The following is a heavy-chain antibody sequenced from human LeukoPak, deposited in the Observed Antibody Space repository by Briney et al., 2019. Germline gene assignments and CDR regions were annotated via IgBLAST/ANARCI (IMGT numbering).Heavy chain of an antibody. CDR2: ISSSGSTI. CDR1: GFTFSDYY. Sequence: PGGSLRLSCAASGFTFSDYYMSWIRQAPRKGLEWVSYISSSGSTIYYADSVKGRFTISRDNAKNSLYLQMNSLRAEDTAVYYCARAYDFWSGYLYYFDYWGQGTLVTVSS. D-gene: IGHD3-3*01. CDR3: ARAYDFWSGYLYYFDY. V-gene: IGHV3-11*04. J-gene: IGHJ4*02.